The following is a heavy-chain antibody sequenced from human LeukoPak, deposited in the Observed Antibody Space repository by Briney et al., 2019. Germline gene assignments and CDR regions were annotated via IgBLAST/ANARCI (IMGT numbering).Heavy chain of an antibody. CDR1: GFTFSSYW. CDR2: IKQDGSEK. CDR3: ARDPYSSGWYFDY. Sequence: GGSLRLSCAASGFTFSSYWMSWVRQAPGKGLEWVANIKQDGSEKYYVDSVKGRFTISRDNAKNSLYLQMNSLRAEDTAVYYCARDPYSSGWYFDYWGQGILVTVSS. J-gene: IGHJ4*02. V-gene: IGHV3-7*01. D-gene: IGHD6-19*01.